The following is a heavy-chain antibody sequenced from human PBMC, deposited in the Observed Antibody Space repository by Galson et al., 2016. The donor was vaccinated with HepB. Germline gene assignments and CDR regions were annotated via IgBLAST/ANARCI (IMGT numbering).Heavy chain of an antibody. J-gene: IGHJ4*02. V-gene: IGHV3-11*06. CDR2: ISGSSGFT. CDR3: ARGVKGGSYHFDY. Sequence: SLRLSCAASGFTFSDYYMSWIRQAPGKGLEWVSHISGSSGFTSYADSVKGRFTISTDNAKTSLYLQMNSLTAEDTAVYYCARGVKGGSYHFDYWGQGTLVTVSS. CDR1: GFTFSDYY. D-gene: IGHD1-26*01.